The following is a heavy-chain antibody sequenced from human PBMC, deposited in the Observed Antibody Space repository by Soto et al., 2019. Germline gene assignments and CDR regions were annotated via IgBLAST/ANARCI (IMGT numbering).Heavy chain of an antibody. J-gene: IGHJ2*01. D-gene: IGHD4-17*01. CDR3: AKDIFGDYENWYFDL. Sequence: GGSLRLSCAASGFTFDDYAMHWVRQAPGKDLEWVSGISWNSGSIGYADSVKGRFTISRDNAKNSLYLQMNSLRAEDTALYYCAKDIFGDYENWYFDLWGRGTLVTVSS. CDR2: ISWNSGSI. CDR1: GFTFDDYA. V-gene: IGHV3-9*01.